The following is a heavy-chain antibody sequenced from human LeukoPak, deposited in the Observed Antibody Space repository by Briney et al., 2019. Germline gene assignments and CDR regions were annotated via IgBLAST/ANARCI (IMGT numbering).Heavy chain of an antibody. CDR1: GFTFSSYS. CDR3: ARDGPYSSSWYPFDH. V-gene: IGHV3-21*01. CDR2: ISSSSSYI. J-gene: IGHJ4*02. Sequence: GALRLSCAASGFTFSSYSMNWVRQAPGKGLEWVSSISSSSSYIYYADSVKGRFTISRDNAKNLLYLQMNSLRAEDTAVYYCARDGPYSSSWYPFDHWGQGTLVTVSS. D-gene: IGHD6-13*01.